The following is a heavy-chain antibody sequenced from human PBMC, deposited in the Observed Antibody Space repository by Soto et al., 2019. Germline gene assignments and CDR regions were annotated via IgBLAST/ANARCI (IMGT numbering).Heavy chain of an antibody. D-gene: IGHD4-4*01. Sequence: QVQLVESGGGVVQPGRSLRLSCAAFAFTFSSYGMHWVRQAPGKGLEWVTVISYDGSNKYYADSVKGRFTISRDNSKNTLYLQMNSLRAEDTAVYYCAKDSVEHLQYYNYGMDVWGQGTTVTVSS. V-gene: IGHV3-30*18. CDR3: AKDSVEHLQYYNYGMDV. J-gene: IGHJ6*02. CDR2: ISYDGSNK. CDR1: AFTFSSYG.